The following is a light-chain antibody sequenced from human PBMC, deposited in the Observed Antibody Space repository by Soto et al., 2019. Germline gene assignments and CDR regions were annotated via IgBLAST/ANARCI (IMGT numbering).Light chain of an antibody. CDR1: QSVSSY. CDR2: DAS. CDR3: KQSNTWLT. V-gene: IGKV3-11*01. Sequence: EIVLTQSPATLSLSPGERATLSCRASQSVSSYLAWYQQKPRQAPRPLIYDASNRATGIPARFSGSGSGTDFTLTISSLEPEDFADSYCKQSNTWLTLGGGPNVDIK. J-gene: IGKJ4*01.